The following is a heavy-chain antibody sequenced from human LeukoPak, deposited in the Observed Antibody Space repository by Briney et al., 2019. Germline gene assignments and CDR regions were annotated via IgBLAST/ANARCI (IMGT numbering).Heavy chain of an antibody. J-gene: IGHJ3*01. CDR1: DASITIYY. D-gene: IGHD2-15*01. Sequence: SETLSLTCIVSDASITIYYWHWIRQPPGEGLEWLWYIYYSVIANYNPSLKSRVTISVDTSKKQFSLQVKSVTAADTAVYYCAASGGWDAFHVWGQGTMVPVSS. CDR3: AASGGWDAFHV. V-gene: IGHV4-59*03. CDR2: IYYSVIA.